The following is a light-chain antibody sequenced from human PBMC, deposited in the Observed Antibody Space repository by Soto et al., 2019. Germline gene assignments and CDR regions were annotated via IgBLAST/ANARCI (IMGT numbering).Light chain of an antibody. Sequence: QSALTQPASVSGSPGQSITISFTGTSSDVGGYNYVSWYQQHPGKAPKLMIYDVSKRPSGVSNRVSGSKSGNTPSLTISGLQAEDEADYYCSSYTSGNTLVLFGGGTKLTVL. CDR1: SSDVGGYNY. CDR3: SSYTSGNTLVL. V-gene: IGLV2-14*03. J-gene: IGLJ2*01. CDR2: DVS.